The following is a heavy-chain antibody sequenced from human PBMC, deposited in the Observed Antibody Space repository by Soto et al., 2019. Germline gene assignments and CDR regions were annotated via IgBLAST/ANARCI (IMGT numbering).Heavy chain of an antibody. CDR3: VSEGGSSESFCYMIFAAFDI. D-gene: IGHD3-16*02. V-gene: IGHV4-31*03. J-gene: IGHJ3*02. CDR1: GDSISRIDYY. Sequence: PSETLSLTCTVSGDSISRIDYYWTWIRQHPEKGLEWIGNIYFRGNTYYSPSLESRLSISVDTSKNQFSLKLTSVTAADTAVYYCVSEGGSSESFCYMIFAAFDIWGQGTMVTVSS. CDR2: IYFRGNT.